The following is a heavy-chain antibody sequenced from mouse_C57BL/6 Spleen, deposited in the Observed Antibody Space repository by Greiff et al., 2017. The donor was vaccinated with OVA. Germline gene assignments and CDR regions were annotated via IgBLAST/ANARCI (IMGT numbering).Heavy chain of an antibody. CDR3: ARGLGSSFYAMDY. J-gene: IGHJ4*01. CDR2: INPNNGGT. CDR1: GYTFTDYN. D-gene: IGHD1-1*01. V-gene: IGHV1-18*01. Sequence: LMEPGASVKIPCKASGYTFTDYNMDWVKQSHGKSLEWIGDINPNNGGTIYNQKFKGKATLTVDKSSSTAYMELRSLTSEDTAVYYCARGLGSSFYAMDYWGQGTSVTVAS.